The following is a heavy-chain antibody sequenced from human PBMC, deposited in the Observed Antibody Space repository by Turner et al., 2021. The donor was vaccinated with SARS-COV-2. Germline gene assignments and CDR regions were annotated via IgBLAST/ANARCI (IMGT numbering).Heavy chain of an antibody. V-gene: IGHV3-30*04. J-gene: IGHJ6*02. CDR3: ARDPDYYDSSGYWGAYYYGMDV. Sequence: QVQLVESGGGVVQPGRSLRLSCAASGFTFSSYAMHWVRQAPGKGLEWVAVISYDGSKKYYADSVKGRFTISRDNSKNTLYLQMNSLRAEDTAVYYCARDPDYYDSSGYWGAYYYGMDVWGQGTTVTVSS. CDR2: ISYDGSKK. CDR1: GFTFSSYA. D-gene: IGHD3-22*01.